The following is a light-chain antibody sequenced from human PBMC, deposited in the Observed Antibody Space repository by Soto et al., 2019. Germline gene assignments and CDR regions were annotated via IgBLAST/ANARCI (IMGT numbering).Light chain of an antibody. CDR3: QQYESYSWT. Sequence: DIQMTQSPSSLSASVGDRVTITCRASQGIRDYLVWYQQKPGKAPKRLIYAASSLQRGVPSRFSGSGSGTEFTLTIGSLQPDDSATYYCQQYESYSWTFGQGTTVDIK. J-gene: IGKJ1*01. CDR2: AAS. V-gene: IGKV1-17*01. CDR1: QGIRDY.